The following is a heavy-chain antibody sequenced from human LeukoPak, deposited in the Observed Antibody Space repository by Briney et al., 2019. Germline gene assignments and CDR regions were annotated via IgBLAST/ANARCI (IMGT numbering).Heavy chain of an antibody. CDR1: GFTISGYW. D-gene: IGHD4-23*01. CDR2: ISGDGSIT. V-gene: IGHV3-74*01. J-gene: IGHJ3*01. CDR3: ARHDYHSNSDAFDV. Sequence: PGGSLRLSCAASGFTISGYWMHWVRQAPGKGLVWVSRISGDGSITAYADSVKGRFTISRDSAKNSLYLQMNSLRAEDTAVYYCARHDYHSNSDAFDVWGQGTMVTVSS.